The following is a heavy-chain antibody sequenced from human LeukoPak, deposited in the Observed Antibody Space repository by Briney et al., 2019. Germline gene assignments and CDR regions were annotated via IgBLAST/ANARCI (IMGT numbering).Heavy chain of an antibody. V-gene: IGHV1-18*01. CDR1: GYTFTSYG. Sequence: ASVKVSCKASGYTFTSYGISWVRQAPGRGLEWMGWISAYNGNTNYAQMLQGRVTMTTDTSTSTAYMELRSLRSDDTAVYYCASPIRSGCSSTSCSLDYWGQGTLVTVSS. J-gene: IGHJ4*02. D-gene: IGHD2-2*01. CDR2: ISAYNGNT. CDR3: ASPIRSGCSSTSCSLDY.